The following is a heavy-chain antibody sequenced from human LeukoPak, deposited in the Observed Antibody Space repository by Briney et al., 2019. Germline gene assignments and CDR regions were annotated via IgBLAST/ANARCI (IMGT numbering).Heavy chain of an antibody. CDR2: IYTDGTT. J-gene: IGHJ4*02. CDR3: ARMLGGGYTGLFDC. D-gene: IGHD3-10*02. CDR1: GFTVSSNY. Sequence: PGGSLRLSCAASGFTVSSNYISWVRQAPGKGLEWVSVIYTDGTTSYADSVRGRFTISRDNPKNTLYLQMNSLRAEDTALYYCARMLGGGYTGLFDCWGQGTLVTVSS. V-gene: IGHV3-53*01.